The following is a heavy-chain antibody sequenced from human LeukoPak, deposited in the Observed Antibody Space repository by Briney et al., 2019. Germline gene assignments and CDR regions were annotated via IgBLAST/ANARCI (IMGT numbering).Heavy chain of an antibody. D-gene: IGHD3-22*01. Sequence: SETLSLTCAVYGGSFSGYYWSWIRQPPGKGVEWIGEINHSGSTNYNPSLKSRGTISVDTSKNQFSLKLSSVTAADTAVYYCARVHYYDNSGYWFFDYWGQGTLVTVSS. V-gene: IGHV4-34*01. CDR1: GGSFSGYY. J-gene: IGHJ4*02. CDR2: INHSGST. CDR3: ARVHYYDNSGYWFFDY.